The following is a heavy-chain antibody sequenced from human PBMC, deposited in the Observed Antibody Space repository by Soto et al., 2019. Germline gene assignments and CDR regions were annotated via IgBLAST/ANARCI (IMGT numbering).Heavy chain of an antibody. CDR3: AKDKYTSSWKLYWYFDL. J-gene: IGHJ2*01. CDR1: GFTFNSYG. CDR2: IASDGSYE. Sequence: QEQLVESGGGVVQPGRSLRLSCAASGFTFNSYGMHWVRQAPGKGLEWVAVIASDGSYEYYADSVKGRFTISRDNSKNMLYLQMNSLRDEDTAVYYCAKDKYTSSWKLYWYFDLWGRGTLVTFSS. V-gene: IGHV3-30*18. D-gene: IGHD6-13*01.